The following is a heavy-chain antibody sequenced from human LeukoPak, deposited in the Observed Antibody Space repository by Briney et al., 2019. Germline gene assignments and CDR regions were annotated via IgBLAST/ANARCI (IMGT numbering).Heavy chain of an antibody. CDR2: INADGSST. CDR3: ASQQSFHYYYMDV. J-gene: IGHJ6*03. Sequence: GGSLRLSCAASGFTFNTYWMHWVRQAPGKGLVWVSSINADGSSTSYGDSVKGRFTISRDNAKNTLYLQMNSLRAEDTAVYYCASQQSFHYYYMDVWGKGTTVTVSS. CDR1: GFTFNTYW. V-gene: IGHV3-74*01. D-gene: IGHD2/OR15-2a*01.